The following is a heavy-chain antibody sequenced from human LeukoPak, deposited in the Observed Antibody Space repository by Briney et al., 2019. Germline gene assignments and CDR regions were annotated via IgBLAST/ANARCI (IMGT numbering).Heavy chain of an antibody. V-gene: IGHV4-39*07. CDR2: IYYTGST. J-gene: IGHJ6*02. Sequence: SETLSLTCTVSGVSINSRSYYWGWIRQPPGKGLEWIGSIYYTGSTYYNPSLESRITISVDTSKNQFSLKLSSVTAADTAVYYCARELLYYDILYGMDVWGQGTTATVSS. D-gene: IGHD3-9*01. CDR1: GVSINSRSYY. CDR3: ARELLYYDILYGMDV.